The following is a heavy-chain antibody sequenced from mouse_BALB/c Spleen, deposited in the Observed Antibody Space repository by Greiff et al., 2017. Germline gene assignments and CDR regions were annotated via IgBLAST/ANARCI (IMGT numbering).Heavy chain of an antibody. CDR1: GFTFSDYY. CDR2: ISDGGSYT. D-gene: IGHD2-4*01. CDR3: AREGSYDYDGWFAY. J-gene: IGHJ3*01. Sequence: EVKLMESGGGLVKPGGSLKLSCAASGFTFSDYYMYWVRQTPEKRLEWVATISDGGSYTYYPDSVKGRFTISRDNAKNNLYLQMSSLKSEDTAMYYCAREGSYDYDGWFAYWGQGTLVTVSA. V-gene: IGHV5-4*02.